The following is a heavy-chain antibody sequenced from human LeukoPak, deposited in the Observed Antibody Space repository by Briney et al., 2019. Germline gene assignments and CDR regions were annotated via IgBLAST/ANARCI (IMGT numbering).Heavy chain of an antibody. CDR2: IIPIFGTA. J-gene: IGHJ6*03. Sequence: SVKVSCKASGGTFSSYAISWVRQAPGQGLEWMGGIIPIFGTANYAQKFQGRVTITADESTSTAYMELSSLRSEDTAVYYCASTYSSSSRDYYYYYMDVWGKGTTVTVSS. CDR3: ASTYSSSSRDYYYYYMDV. CDR1: GGTFSSYA. D-gene: IGHD6-6*01. V-gene: IGHV1-69*13.